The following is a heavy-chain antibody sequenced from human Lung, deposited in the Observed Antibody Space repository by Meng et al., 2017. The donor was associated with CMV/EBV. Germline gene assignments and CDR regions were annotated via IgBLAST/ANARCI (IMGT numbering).Heavy chain of an antibody. D-gene: IGHD3-22*01. CDR2: TYYRSKWYN. CDR3: ARGHYDSSGYPIDY. V-gene: IGHV6-1*01. J-gene: IGHJ4*02. Sequence: LSCAISGDSVSSNSAAWNWIRQSPSRGLEWLGRTYYRSKWYNDYAVSVKSRITINPDTSKNQFSLQLNSVTPEDTAVYYCARGHYDSSGYPIDYWGQGXLVTVSS. CDR1: GDSVSSNSAA.